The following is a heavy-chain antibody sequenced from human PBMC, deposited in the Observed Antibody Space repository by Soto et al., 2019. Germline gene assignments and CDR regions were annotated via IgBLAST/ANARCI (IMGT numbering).Heavy chain of an antibody. CDR3: SRDRVLGVPSFSWFDP. J-gene: IGHJ5*02. V-gene: IGHV6-1*01. D-gene: IGHD2-8*01. Sequence: SQTLSLTCAISGDSVSSNSAAWNWIRQSPSRGLEWLGRTYYRSKWYNDYAVSVKSRITINPDTSKNQFSLQLNSVTPEDTAVYYRSRDRVLGVPSFSWFDPWGQGTQVTVSS. CDR1: GDSVSSNSAA. CDR2: TYYRSKWYN.